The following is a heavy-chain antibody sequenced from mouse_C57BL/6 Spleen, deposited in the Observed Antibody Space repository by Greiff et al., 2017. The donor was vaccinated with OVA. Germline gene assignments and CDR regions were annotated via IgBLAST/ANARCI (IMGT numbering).Heavy chain of an antibody. D-gene: IGHD2-1*01. J-gene: IGHJ3*01. CDR3: ASDGNYPWFAY. Sequence: VQLQQSGAELARPGASVKMSCKASGYTFTSYTMHWVKQRPGQGLEWIGYINPSSGYTKYNQKFKDKATLTAAKASSTAYMQLSSLTSEDSAVYYCASDGNYPWFAYWGQGTLVTVSA. CDR1: GYTFTSYT. CDR2: INPSSGYT. V-gene: IGHV1-4*01.